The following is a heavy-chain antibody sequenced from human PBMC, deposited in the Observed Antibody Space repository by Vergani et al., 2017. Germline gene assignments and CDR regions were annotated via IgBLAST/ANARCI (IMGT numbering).Heavy chain of an antibody. J-gene: IGHJ5*02. Sequence: QVQLVESGGGVVQPGRSLRLSCAASGFTFSSYGMHWVRQAPGKGLEWVAVIWYDGSNKYYADSVKGRFTISRDNAKNSLYLQMNSLRDEDTAVYYCARECLTASSSGYPRWFDPWGQGTLVTVSS. D-gene: IGHD3-22*01. CDR3: ARECLTASSSGYPRWFDP. V-gene: IGHV3-33*01. CDR1: GFTFSSYG. CDR2: IWYDGSNK.